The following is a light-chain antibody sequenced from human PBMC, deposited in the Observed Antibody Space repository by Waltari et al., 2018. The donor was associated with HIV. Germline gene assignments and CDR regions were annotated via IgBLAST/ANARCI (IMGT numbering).Light chain of an antibody. CDR2: EDN. Sequence: NFMLTQPHSVSESPGKTVTTSCTRSSGSIASNYVQWYQQRPGSAPTTVIYEDNQRPSGVPDRFSGSIDSSSNSASLTISGLKTEDEADYYCQSYDSSIVVFGGGTKLTVL. J-gene: IGLJ2*01. CDR1: SGSIASNY. V-gene: IGLV6-57*04. CDR3: QSYDSSIVV.